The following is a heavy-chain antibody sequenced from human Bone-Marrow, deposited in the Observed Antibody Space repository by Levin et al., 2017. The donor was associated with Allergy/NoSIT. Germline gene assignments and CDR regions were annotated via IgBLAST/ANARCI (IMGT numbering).Heavy chain of an antibody. Sequence: SQTLSLTCTVSGGSISSSSYYWGWIRQPPGQGLEWIGSIYYSGSTYYNPSLKSRVTISVDTSKNQFSLKLSSVTAADTAVYYCARHDCSSTSCYYGRPHYFDYWGQGTLVTVSS. D-gene: IGHD2-2*01. CDR3: ARHDCSSTSCYYGRPHYFDY. J-gene: IGHJ4*02. CDR1: GGSISSSSYY. CDR2: IYYSGST. V-gene: IGHV4-39*01.